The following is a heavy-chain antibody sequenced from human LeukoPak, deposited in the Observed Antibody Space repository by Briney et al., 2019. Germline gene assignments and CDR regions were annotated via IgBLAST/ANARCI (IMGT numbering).Heavy chain of an antibody. CDR1: GGSISSYY. V-gene: IGHV4-4*07. CDR2: IYTSGST. Sequence: SETLSLTCTVSGGSISSYYWSWIRQPAGKGLEWIGRIYTSGSTNYNPSLKSRVIMSVDTSKNQFSLKLSSVTAADTAVYYCARDGGIAVAGSAHFDYWGQGTLVTVSS. CDR3: ARDGGIAVAGSAHFDY. J-gene: IGHJ4*02. D-gene: IGHD6-19*01.